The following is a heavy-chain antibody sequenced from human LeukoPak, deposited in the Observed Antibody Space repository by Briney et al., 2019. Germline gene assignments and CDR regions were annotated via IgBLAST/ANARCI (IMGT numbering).Heavy chain of an antibody. CDR2: IYYSGST. D-gene: IGHD6-19*01. CDR3: ARHKYSSGWPPEGASDI. V-gene: IGHV4-39*01. CDR1: GASISSTTYY. Sequence: PSETLSLTCTVSGASISSTTYYWGWIRQPPRKGLEWIASIYYSGSTYYNPSLKSQVTISVDTSKNQFSLKLSSVTAADTAVYYCARHKYSSGWPPEGASDIWGQGTMVTVSS. J-gene: IGHJ3*02.